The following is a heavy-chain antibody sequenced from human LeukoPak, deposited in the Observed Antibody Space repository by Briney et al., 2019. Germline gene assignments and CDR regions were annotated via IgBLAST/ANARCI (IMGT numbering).Heavy chain of an antibody. CDR3: ARSPVVVAATNRPFDY. Sequence: PGGSLRLSCAASGFTFSSYGMHWVRQAPGKGLEWVAVISYDGSNKYYADSVKGRFTISRDNSKNTLYLQMNSLRAEDTAVYYCARSPVVVAATNRPFDYWGQGTLVTVSS. V-gene: IGHV3-30*03. J-gene: IGHJ4*02. D-gene: IGHD2-15*01. CDR1: GFTFSSYG. CDR2: ISYDGSNK.